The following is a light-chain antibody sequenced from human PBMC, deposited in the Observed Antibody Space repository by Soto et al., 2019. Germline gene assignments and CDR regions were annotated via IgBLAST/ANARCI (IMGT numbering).Light chain of an antibody. J-gene: IGKJ2*01. CDR1: QSVSSY. CDR3: QQRSNWPPYT. Sequence: EIVLTQSPATLSLSPGERATLSCRASQSVSSYLAWYQQKPGQAPRLLIYDASNRATGIPARFSGSGSGTDFTLTISSLEPDDFAVYYWQQRSNWPPYTFGQGTKLEIK. CDR2: DAS. V-gene: IGKV3-11*01.